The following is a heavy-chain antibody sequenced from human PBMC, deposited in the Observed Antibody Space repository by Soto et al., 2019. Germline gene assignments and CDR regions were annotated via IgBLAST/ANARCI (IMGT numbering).Heavy chain of an antibody. D-gene: IGHD3-22*01. J-gene: IGHJ4*02. CDR2: IYYSGGS. CDR3: ARVPSSDYYDSVGYYFDY. V-gene: IGHV4-31*03. Sequence: QVQLQESGPGLVKPSQTLSLTCTVSGGSISRGASYWSWIRQHPGKGLEWIGYIYYSGGSYYNPSLKSRVTISLDTSKNEFSLKLSSVTAADPAVYYCARVPSSDYYDSVGYYFDYWGQGTLVTVSS. CDR1: GGSISRGASY.